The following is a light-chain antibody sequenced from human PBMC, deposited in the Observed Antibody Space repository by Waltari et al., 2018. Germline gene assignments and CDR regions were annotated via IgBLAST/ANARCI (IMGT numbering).Light chain of an antibody. Sequence: QPPGSAPKLRIYENKKRPAGVPVRFSAAKSSTSATLGITGLQVGDEADYYCATWHNGLNVVVFGGGTKLTFL. J-gene: IGLJ2*01. CDR2: ENK. V-gene: IGLV1-51*01. CDR3: ATWHNGLNVVV.